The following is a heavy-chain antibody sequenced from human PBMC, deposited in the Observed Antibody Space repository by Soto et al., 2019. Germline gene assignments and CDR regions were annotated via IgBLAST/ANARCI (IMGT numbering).Heavy chain of an antibody. J-gene: IGHJ4*02. CDR1: GYTFTGYA. V-gene: IGHV1-3*05. Sequence: QVQLVQSGAEEKKPGASVKVSCKASGYTFTGYAMHWVRQAPGQRLEWMGWINAGNGNTKYSQKFQGRVTITRDTSASTAYVERRSLRSEDTAVYYCAGAVAVPADVDYWGQGTLVTVSS. CDR3: AGAVAVPADVDY. D-gene: IGHD5-12*01. CDR2: INAGNGNT.